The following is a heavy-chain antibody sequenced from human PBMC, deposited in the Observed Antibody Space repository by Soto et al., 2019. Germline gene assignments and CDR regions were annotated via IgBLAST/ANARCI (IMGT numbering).Heavy chain of an antibody. Sequence: GSLRLSCAASGFTFDDYTMHWVRQAPGKGLEWVSLISWDGGSTYYADSVKGRFTISRDNSKNSLYLQMNSLRTEDTALYYCAKEGIAALQIYTEYGMDVWGQGTTVTVSS. V-gene: IGHV3-43*01. CDR2: ISWDGGST. CDR1: GFTFDDYT. J-gene: IGHJ6*02. D-gene: IGHD6-13*01. CDR3: AKEGIAALQIYTEYGMDV.